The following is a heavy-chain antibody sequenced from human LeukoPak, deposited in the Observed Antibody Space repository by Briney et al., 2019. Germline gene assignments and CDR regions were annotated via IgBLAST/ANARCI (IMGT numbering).Heavy chain of an antibody. CDR3: ARQYYYGSGSYECNY. CDR1: GFTFSSYS. D-gene: IGHD3-10*01. J-gene: IGHJ4*02. CDR2: ISSSSSYI. V-gene: IGHV3-21*01. Sequence: PGGSLRLSCAASGFTFSSYSMNWVRQAPGKGLEWVSSISSSSSYIYYADSVKGRFTISRDNAKNSLYLEMNSLRAEDRAVYYCARQYYYGSGSYECNYWGQGTLVTVSS.